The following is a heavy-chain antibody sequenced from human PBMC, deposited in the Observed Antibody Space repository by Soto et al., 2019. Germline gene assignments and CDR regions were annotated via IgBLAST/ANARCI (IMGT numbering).Heavy chain of an antibody. D-gene: IGHD2-15*01. CDR3: ATLPPRIEVVKTEIPA. Sequence: QVQLRESGPGMVRPSGTLSLTCVVSVTSMSSTFWWTWVRQSPKKGLEWIGEIYHSGITKYNPSLKSRVTISVDKSNNQFSLEMRAVTAADTAVYYCATLPPRIEVVKTEIPAWGQGTLVTVSS. CDR2: IYHSGIT. CDR1: VTSMSSTFW. J-gene: IGHJ5*02. V-gene: IGHV4-4*02.